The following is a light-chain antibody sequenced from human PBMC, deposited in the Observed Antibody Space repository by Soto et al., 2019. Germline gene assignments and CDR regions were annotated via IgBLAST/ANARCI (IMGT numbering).Light chain of an antibody. Sequence: QSALTHPASVSGAPVRSITISCTGTSNDVGGHNSVCWYQQHPGKVPKLLIYEVTNRPSGISYRFSGSKSGNTASLTISGLQAEDEADYYCSSYVTGNTVVFGGGTKLTVL. V-gene: IGLV2-14*01. CDR1: SNDVGGHNS. CDR3: SSYVTGNTVV. CDR2: EVT. J-gene: IGLJ3*02.